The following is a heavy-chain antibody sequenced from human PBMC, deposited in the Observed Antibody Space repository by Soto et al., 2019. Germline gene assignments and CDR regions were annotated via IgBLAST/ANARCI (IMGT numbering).Heavy chain of an antibody. V-gene: IGHV3-74*01. D-gene: IGHD2-21*01. J-gene: IGHJ3*02. CDR2: VNPEATIT. CDR3: ARPKGAAYSAFDI. CDR1: GFTFGRHW. Sequence: EVQLVESGGGLVQPGGSLRLSCAASGFTFGRHWMHWIRQTPGEGLVSISRVNPEATITDYADSVRGRFTISRDNAKSTLYLEMHSLTAEYTGVYYCARPKGAAYSAFDIWGQGTKVTVSS.